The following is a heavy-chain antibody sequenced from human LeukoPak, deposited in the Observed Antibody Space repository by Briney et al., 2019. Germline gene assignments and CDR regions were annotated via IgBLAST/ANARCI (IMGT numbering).Heavy chain of an antibody. CDR2: IYSGGGT. D-gene: IGHD3-22*01. CDR3: AKPATYYYDSSGYYLDY. V-gene: IGHV3-66*01. J-gene: IGHJ4*02. Sequence: GGSLRLSCAASGFTVSSNYMSWVRQAPGKGLEWVSVIYSGGGTYYADSVKGRFTISRDNSKNTLYLQMNSLRAEDTAVYYCAKPATYYYDSSGYYLDYWGQGTLVTVSS. CDR1: GFTVSSNY.